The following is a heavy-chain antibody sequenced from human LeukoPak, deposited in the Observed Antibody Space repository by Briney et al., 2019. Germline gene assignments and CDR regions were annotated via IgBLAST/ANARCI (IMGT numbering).Heavy chain of an antibody. V-gene: IGHV4-34*01. CDR3: ARRPMKVGASDY. D-gene: IGHD1-26*01. CDR1: GGSFSGYY. CDR2: IYYSGST. J-gene: IGHJ4*02. Sequence: SETLSLTCAVYGGSFSGYYWSWIRQPPGKGLEWIGSIYYSGSTYYNPSLKSRVTISVDTSKNQFSLKLSSVTAADTAVYYCARRPMKVGASDYWGQGTLVTVSS.